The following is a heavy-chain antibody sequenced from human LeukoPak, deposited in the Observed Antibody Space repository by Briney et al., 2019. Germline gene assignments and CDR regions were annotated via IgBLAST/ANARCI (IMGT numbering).Heavy chain of an antibody. CDR3: AKMGGNYYGSGSYLENGYDY. CDR2: ISGSGGST. Sequence: RGSLRLSCAASGFTFSSYAMSWVRQAPGKGLEWVSAISGSGGSTYYADSVKGRFTISRDNSKNTLYLQMNSLRAEDTAVYYCAKMGGNYYGSGSYLENGYDYWGQGTLVTVSS. D-gene: IGHD3-10*01. CDR1: GFTFSSYA. J-gene: IGHJ4*02. V-gene: IGHV3-23*01.